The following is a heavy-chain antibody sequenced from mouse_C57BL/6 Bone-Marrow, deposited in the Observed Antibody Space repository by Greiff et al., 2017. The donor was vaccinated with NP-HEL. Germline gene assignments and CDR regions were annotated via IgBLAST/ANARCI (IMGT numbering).Heavy chain of an antibody. CDR1: GYSITSGYY. Sequence: EVKLVESGPGLVKPSQSLSLTCSVTGYSITSGYYWNWIRQFPGNKLEWMGYISYDGSNNYNPSLKNRISITRDTSKNQFFLKLNSVTTEDTATYYCARGGHITTVVATDYWGQGTTLTVSS. D-gene: IGHD1-1*01. V-gene: IGHV3-6*01. J-gene: IGHJ2*01. CDR2: ISYDGSN. CDR3: ARGGHITTVVATDY.